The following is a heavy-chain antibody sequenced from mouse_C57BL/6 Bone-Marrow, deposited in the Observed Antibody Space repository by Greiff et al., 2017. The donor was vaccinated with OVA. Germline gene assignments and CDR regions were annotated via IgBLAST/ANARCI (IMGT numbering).Heavy chain of an antibody. V-gene: IGHV1-26*01. Sequence: EVQLQQSGPELVKPGASVKISCKASGYTFTDYYMNWVKQSHGKSLEWIGDINPNNGGTSYNQKFKGKATLTVDKSSSTAYMELRSLTSEDSAVYYCARGDYYGSSYRFADWGQGTLVTVSA. CDR2: INPNNGGT. J-gene: IGHJ3*01. CDR1: GYTFTDYY. D-gene: IGHD1-1*01. CDR3: ARGDYYGSSYRFAD.